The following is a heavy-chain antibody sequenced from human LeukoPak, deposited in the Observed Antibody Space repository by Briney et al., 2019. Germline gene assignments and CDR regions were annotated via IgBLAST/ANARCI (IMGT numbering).Heavy chain of an antibody. Sequence: ASVKVSCTASGYTFTGYYMHWVRQAPGQGLEWIGWINPNSGGTNFAQKFQGRVTMTRDTSISAAYMELSRLRSDDTAVYYCAREYYGRALDPWGQGTLVTVSS. D-gene: IGHD2-21*01. V-gene: IGHV1-2*02. CDR2: INPNSGGT. CDR3: AREYYGRALDP. CDR1: GYTFTGYY. J-gene: IGHJ5*02.